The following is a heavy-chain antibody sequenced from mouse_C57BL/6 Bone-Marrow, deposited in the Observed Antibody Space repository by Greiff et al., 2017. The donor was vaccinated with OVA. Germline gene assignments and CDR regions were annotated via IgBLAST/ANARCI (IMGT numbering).Heavy chain of an antibody. CDR3: TRGYSNYYAMDY. CDR2: IYPETGGT. CDR1: GYTFTDYE. D-gene: IGHD2-5*01. J-gene: IGHJ4*01. Sequence: QVQLQQSGAELVRPGASVTLSCKASGYTFTDYEMHWVKQTPVHGLEWIGAIYPETGGTAYNQKFKGKAILTADKSSSTAYMELRSLTSEDSAVYYCTRGYSNYYAMDYWGQGTSVTVSS. V-gene: IGHV1-15*01.